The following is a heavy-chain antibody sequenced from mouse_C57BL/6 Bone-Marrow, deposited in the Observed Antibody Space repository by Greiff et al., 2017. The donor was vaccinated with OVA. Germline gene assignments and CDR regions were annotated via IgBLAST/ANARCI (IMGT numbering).Heavy chain of an antibody. CDR1: GFSFNTYA. D-gene: IGHD2-4*01. Sequence: EVKLQESGGGLVQPKGSLKLSCAASGFSFNTYAMNWVRQALGKGLEWVARIRSKSNNYATYYADSVKDRFTISRDDSESMLYLQMNNLKTEDTAMYYCVRLLIYYDYEDYAMDYWGQGTSVTVSS. V-gene: IGHV10-1*01. CDR2: IRSKSNNYAT. CDR3: VRLLIYYDYEDYAMDY. J-gene: IGHJ4*01.